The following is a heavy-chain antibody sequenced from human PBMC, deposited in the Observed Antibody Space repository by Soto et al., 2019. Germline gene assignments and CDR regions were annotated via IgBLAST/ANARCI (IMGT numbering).Heavy chain of an antibody. V-gene: IGHV4-30-4*01. CDR1: GGSISSGDYY. CDR3: ARDRIEGERGYYYYGMDV. CDR2: IYYSGST. D-gene: IGHD2-21*01. Sequence: QVQLQESGPGLVKPSQTLSLTCTVSGGSISSGDYYWSWIRQPPGKGLEWIGYIYYSGSTYYNPSLKSRVTISVDTSKNQFSLKLSSVTAADTAVYYCARDRIEGERGYYYYGMDVWGQGTTVTVSS. J-gene: IGHJ6*02.